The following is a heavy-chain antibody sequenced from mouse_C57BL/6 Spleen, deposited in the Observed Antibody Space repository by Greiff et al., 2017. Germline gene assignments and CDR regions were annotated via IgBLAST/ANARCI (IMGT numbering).Heavy chain of an antibody. Sequence: VQLQQSGPGLVQPSQSLSITCTVSGFSLTSYGVHWVRQSPGKGLEWLGVIWSGGSTDYNAAFISRLSISKDNSKSQVFFKMNRLQADDTAIYYCARNCSDYFDYWGQGTTLTVSS. D-gene: IGHD1-1*01. CDR1: GFSLTSYG. CDR3: ARNCSDYFDY. V-gene: IGHV2-2*01. CDR2: IWSGGST. J-gene: IGHJ2*01.